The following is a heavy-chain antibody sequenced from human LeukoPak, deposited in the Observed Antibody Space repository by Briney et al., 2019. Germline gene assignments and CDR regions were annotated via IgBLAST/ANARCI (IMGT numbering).Heavy chain of an antibody. Sequence: GGSLRLSCAASGSTFSSYGMHWVRQAPGKGLEWVAFIRYDGSNKYYADSVKGRFTISRDNSKNTLYLQMNSLRAEDTAVYYCAKDTVVPAAISQIVEYFQHWGQGTLVTVSS. CDR1: GSTFSSYG. CDR2: IRYDGSNK. J-gene: IGHJ1*01. D-gene: IGHD2-2*02. V-gene: IGHV3-30*02. CDR3: AKDTVVPAAISQIVEYFQH.